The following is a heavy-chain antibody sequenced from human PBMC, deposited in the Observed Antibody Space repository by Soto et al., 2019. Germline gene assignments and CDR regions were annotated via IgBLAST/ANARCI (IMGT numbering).Heavy chain of an antibody. D-gene: IGHD3-10*02. Sequence: EVQVLDSGGGLVQPGGSLRLYCAASGFTFTNYPMAWVRQAPAKGLEWVSTISGSGGSTFYADSVKGRFTISRDNSKNTVYLQMNSLRVEDTAVYYCAKRPLMFESSYFDYWDQGTLVTVSS. V-gene: IGHV3-23*01. CDR3: AKRPLMFESSYFDY. CDR2: ISGSGGST. J-gene: IGHJ4*02. CDR1: GFTFTNYP.